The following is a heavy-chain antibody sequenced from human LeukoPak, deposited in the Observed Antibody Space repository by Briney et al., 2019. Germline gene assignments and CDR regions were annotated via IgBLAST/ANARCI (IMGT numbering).Heavy chain of an antibody. Sequence: PGGSLRLSCAASGFTFSSYAMSWVRQAPGKGLEWVSVIYSGGSTYYADSVKGRFTISRDNSKNTLYLQMNSLRAEDTAVYYCARGYSSGWHNWFDPWGQGTLVTVSS. J-gene: IGHJ5*02. CDR2: IYSGGST. V-gene: IGHV3-53*01. CDR3: ARGYSSGWHNWFDP. D-gene: IGHD6-19*01. CDR1: GFTFSSYA.